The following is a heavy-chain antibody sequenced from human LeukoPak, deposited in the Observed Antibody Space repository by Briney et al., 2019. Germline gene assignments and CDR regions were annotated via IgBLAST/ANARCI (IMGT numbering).Heavy chain of an antibody. V-gene: IGHV5-51*01. CDR3: ARGYQLRSRPFDY. CDR1: GYSFTSYW. CDR2: IYPGDSDT. Sequence: KGGESLKISCEGSGYSFTSYWIGWVRQLPGKGLEWMGIIYPGDSDTRYSPSFQGQVTISADKSISTAYLQWSSLKASDTAMYYCARGYQLRSRPFDYWGQGSLVTVSS. D-gene: IGHD2-2*01. J-gene: IGHJ4*02.